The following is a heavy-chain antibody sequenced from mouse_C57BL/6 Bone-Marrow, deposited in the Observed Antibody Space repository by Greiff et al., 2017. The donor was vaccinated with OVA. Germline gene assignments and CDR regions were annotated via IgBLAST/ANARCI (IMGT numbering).Heavy chain of an antibody. D-gene: IGHD2-1*01. J-gene: IGHJ3*01. CDR2: ISDGGSYT. CDR1: GFTFSSYA. Sequence: EVHLVESGGGLVKPGGSLKLSCAASGFTFSSYAMSWVRQTPEKRLEWVATISDGGSYTYYPDNVKGRFTISGDNAKNTLYLHMSQLKSEDTAMYYCAREDGNHEELEYWGQGTLVTVSA. V-gene: IGHV5-4*01. CDR3: AREDGNHEELEY.